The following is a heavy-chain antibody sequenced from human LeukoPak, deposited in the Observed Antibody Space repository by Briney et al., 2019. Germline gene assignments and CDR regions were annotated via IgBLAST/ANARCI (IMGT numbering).Heavy chain of an antibody. V-gene: IGHV3-30*03. D-gene: IGHD1-26*01. CDR1: GFAFSSYV. CDR3: ARVLSGSYDNYFDY. Sequence: GGSLTLSCAASGFAFSSYVMHWVRQAPGKGLEWVAVISYDGSDKYYVDSVKGRFTISRDNSKNTLYLQMNSLKAEDAAVYYCARVLSGSYDNYFDYWGQGTLVTVSS. CDR2: ISYDGSDK. J-gene: IGHJ4*02.